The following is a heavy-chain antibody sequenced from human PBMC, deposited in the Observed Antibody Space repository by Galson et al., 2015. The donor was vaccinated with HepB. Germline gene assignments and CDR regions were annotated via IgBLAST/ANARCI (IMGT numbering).Heavy chain of an antibody. CDR1: GFTFSSYA. J-gene: IGHJ6*02. CDR2: ISGSGGST. CDR3: VSVVPAAHYYYYYGMDV. Sequence: SLRLSCAASGFTFSSYAMSWVRQAPGKGLEWVSAISGSGGSTYYADSVKGRFTISRDNSKNTLYLQMNSLRAEDTAVYYCVSVVPAAHYYYYYGMDVWGQGTTVTVSS. D-gene: IGHD2-2*01. V-gene: IGHV3-23*01.